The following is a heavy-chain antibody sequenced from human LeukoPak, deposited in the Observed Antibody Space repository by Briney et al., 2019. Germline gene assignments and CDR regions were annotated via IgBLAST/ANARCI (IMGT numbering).Heavy chain of an antibody. D-gene: IGHD6-13*01. CDR3: ATRVTADSYDASDI. CDR2: ISSTSAHK. V-gene: IGHV3-21*06. Sequence: GGSLRLSCAASGFTFKSFSMTWARQAPGKGLEWVASISSTSAHKYHADSVKGRFTISRDNDKNSLYLQMNSLRTEDTALYYCATRVTADSYDASDIWGQGTMVTVSS. CDR1: GFTFKSFS. J-gene: IGHJ3*02.